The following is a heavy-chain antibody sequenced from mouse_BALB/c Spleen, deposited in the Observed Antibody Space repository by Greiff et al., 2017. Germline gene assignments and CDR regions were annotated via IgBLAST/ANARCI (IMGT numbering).Heavy chain of an antibody. J-gene: IGHJ3*01. D-gene: IGHD1-2*01. CDR3: ARSTATPY. V-gene: IGHV1-18*01. Sequence: VQLKESGPELVKPGASVKIPCKASGYTFNDYNMDWVKQSHGKSLEWIGDINPNNGGTIYNQKFKGKATLTGDKSSSTAYMELRSLTSEDTAVYYCARSTATPYWGQGTLVTVSA. CDR2: INPNNGGT. CDR1: GYTFNDYN.